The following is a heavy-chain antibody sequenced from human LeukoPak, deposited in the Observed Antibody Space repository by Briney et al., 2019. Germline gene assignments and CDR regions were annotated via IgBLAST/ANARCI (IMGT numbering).Heavy chain of an antibody. CDR1: GYTSTSYY. V-gene: IGHV1-46*01. D-gene: IGHD3-10*01. CDR2: INPSGGST. Sequence: ASVKVSCKASGYTSTSYYMHWVRQAPGQGLEWMGIINPSGGSTSYAQKFQGRVTMTRDTSTSTVCMELSSLRSEDTAVYYCARFSDLDAFDIWGQGTMVTVSS. CDR3: ARFSDLDAFDI. J-gene: IGHJ3*02.